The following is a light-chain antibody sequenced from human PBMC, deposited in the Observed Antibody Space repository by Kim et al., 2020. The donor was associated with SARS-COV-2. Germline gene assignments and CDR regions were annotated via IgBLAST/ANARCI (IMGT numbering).Light chain of an antibody. J-gene: IGLJ2*01. CDR3: NSRGSNDNVL. CDR2: GKN. V-gene: IGLV3-19*01. CDR1: SLRSYY. Sequence: SSELTQDPSVSLALGQTVRITCQGDSLRSYYATWYQQKPGQAPIVVIYGKNNRPSGIPDLFSGSSSGDTASLTITGTQAGDEADYYCNSRGSNDNVLFGGGTQLTV.